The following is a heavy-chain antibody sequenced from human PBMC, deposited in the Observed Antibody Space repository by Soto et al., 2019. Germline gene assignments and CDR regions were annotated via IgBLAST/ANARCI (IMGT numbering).Heavy chain of an antibody. Sequence: QVTLKESGPVLVKHTETLTLTCTVSGISLSNARMGVSWIRQPPGKALEWLAHIFSNDEKSYSTSLKSRLTISTDTSKSQVVLTMTNMDPVDTATYYCRVFGFLSAGYYFDYWGQGTLVTVSS. CDR3: RVFGFLSAGYYFDY. CDR1: GISLSNARMG. J-gene: IGHJ4*02. D-gene: IGHD6-6*01. CDR2: IFSNDEK. V-gene: IGHV2-26*01.